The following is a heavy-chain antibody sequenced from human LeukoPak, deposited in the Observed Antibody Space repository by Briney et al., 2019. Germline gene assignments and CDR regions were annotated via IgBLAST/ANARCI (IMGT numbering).Heavy chain of an antibody. CDR2: ISYDGSNK. Sequence: PGRSLRLSCAASGFTFSSYGMHWVRQAPGKGLEWEAVISYDGSNKYYADSVKGRFTISRDNSKNTLYLQMNSLRAEDTAVYYCAKEKDTAMVYGMDVWGQGTTVTVSS. J-gene: IGHJ6*02. CDR3: AKEKDTAMVYGMDV. CDR1: GFTFSSYG. V-gene: IGHV3-30*18. D-gene: IGHD5-18*01.